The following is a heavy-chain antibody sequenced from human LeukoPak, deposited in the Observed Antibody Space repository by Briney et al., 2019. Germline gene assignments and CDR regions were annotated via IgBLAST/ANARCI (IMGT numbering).Heavy chain of an antibody. CDR1: GGSFSGYY. V-gene: IGHV4-34*01. Sequence: SETLSLTCAVYGGSFSGYYWGWLREPPGKGLEWIGEINHSGSTNYNPSLKSRVTISVDTSKNQFSLKLSSVTAADTAVYYCARWGHYGPLGYWGQGTLVTVSS. CDR3: ARWGHYGPLGY. D-gene: IGHD4-17*01. J-gene: IGHJ4*02. CDR2: INHSGST.